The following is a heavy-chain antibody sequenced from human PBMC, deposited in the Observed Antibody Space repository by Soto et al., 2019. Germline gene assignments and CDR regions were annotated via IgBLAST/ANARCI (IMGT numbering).Heavy chain of an antibody. D-gene: IGHD3-22*01. CDR3: ARSAYDSSGYYYHLFDY. V-gene: IGHV1-69*13. CDR2: IIPIFGTA. J-gene: IGHJ4*02. Sequence: SVKVSCKASGGTFSSYAISWVRQAPGQGLEWMGGIIPIFGTATYAQKFQGRVTITADESTSTAYMELSSLRSEDTAVYYCARSAYDSSGYYYHLFDYWGQGTLVTVSS. CDR1: GGTFSSYA.